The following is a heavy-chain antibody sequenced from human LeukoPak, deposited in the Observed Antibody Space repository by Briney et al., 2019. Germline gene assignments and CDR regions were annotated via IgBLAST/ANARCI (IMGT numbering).Heavy chain of an antibody. Sequence: TGGSLRLSCAASGFTDSNNYMSWVRQAPGKGLEWVSVVYGGGSTYYADSVKGRFTISRDNSKNSLYLQMNSLRTEDTAVYYCAKANPLIVGARAGGPINFWGQGTMVTVSS. D-gene: IGHD1-26*01. V-gene: IGHV3-53*05. J-gene: IGHJ3*01. CDR3: AKANPLIVGARAGGPINF. CDR1: GFTDSNNY. CDR2: VYGGGST.